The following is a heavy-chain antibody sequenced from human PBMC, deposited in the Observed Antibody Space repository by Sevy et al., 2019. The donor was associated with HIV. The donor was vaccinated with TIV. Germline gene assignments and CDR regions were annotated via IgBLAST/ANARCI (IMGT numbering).Heavy chain of an antibody. J-gene: IGHJ3*02. CDR2: IIPIFGTP. D-gene: IGHD7-27*01. CDR1: GDTFSTYG. V-gene: IGHV1-69*13. Sequence: GPSVKVSCKASGDTFSTYGLSWVRQAPGQGLERMGGIIPIFGTPNYAQKFQGRVTITADESASTAYMELSSLRSEDTALYYCAREGGVATTGDHDAFDIWGHGTLVTVSS. CDR3: AREGGVATTGDHDAFDI.